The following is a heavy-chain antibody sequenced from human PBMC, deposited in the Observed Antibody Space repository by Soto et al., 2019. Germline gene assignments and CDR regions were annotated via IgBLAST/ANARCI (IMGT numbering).Heavy chain of an antibody. Sequence: SETLSLTCSVSGGSISSSSYYWGWIRQPPGKGLEWIGSIYSSGSTYYNPSLKSRVTISVDTSKNQFSLKLSSVTAADTAVYYCASRITFDYWAQGTLVTVSS. D-gene: IGHD3-16*01. CDR2: IYSSGST. J-gene: IGHJ4*02. V-gene: IGHV4-39*01. CDR1: GGSISSSSYY. CDR3: ASRITFDY.